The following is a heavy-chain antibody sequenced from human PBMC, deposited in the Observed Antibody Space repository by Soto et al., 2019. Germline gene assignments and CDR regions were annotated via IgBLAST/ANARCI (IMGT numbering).Heavy chain of an antibody. Sequence: SATLSLTCAVSGVTISTYYWSWIRQPPGKGLEWIGCNYHSGTTNYNPSLKSRVTISVDTSKNQFSLRLTSVTAADTAIYYCVREAYIGYGHAIDHWGQGTLVTVPQ. CDR1: GVTISTYY. D-gene: IGHD5-12*01. J-gene: IGHJ4*02. CDR2: NYHSGTT. CDR3: VREAYIGYGHAIDH. V-gene: IGHV4-59*01.